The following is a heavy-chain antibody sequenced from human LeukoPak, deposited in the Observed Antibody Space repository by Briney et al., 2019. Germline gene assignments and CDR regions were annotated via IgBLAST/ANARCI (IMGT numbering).Heavy chain of an antibody. Sequence: SGGSLRLSCVASGFIVSNNYMSWVCQAPGKGLEWVSVLYNAGSTYYAESVKGRFTIPRDNSKNTLYLQMYSLRAEDTAVYYCASLKGLFDYFDYWGQGILVTVYS. CDR3: ASLKGLFDYFDY. V-gene: IGHV3-53*01. CDR2: LYNAGST. J-gene: IGHJ4*02. CDR1: GFIVSNNY. D-gene: IGHD3-22*01.